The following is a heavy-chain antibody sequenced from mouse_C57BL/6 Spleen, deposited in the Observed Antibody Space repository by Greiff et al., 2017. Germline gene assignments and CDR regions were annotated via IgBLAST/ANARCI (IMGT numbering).Heavy chain of an antibody. V-gene: IGHV1-53*01. CDR3: ARGTTASFYWYFDV. J-gene: IGHJ1*03. D-gene: IGHD1-2*01. CDR1: GYTFTSYW. CDR2: INPSNGGT. Sequence: QVQLQQPGTELVKPGASVKLSCKASGYTFTSYWMHWVKQRPGQGLEWIGNINPSNGGTNYNEKFKSKATLTVDKSYSTAYMQLSSLTSENSAVYYCARGTTASFYWYFDVWGTGTTVTVSS.